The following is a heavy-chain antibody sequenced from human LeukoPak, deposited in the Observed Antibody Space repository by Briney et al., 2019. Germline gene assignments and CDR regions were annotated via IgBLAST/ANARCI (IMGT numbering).Heavy chain of an antibody. CDR2: ISSSGSTI. CDR1: GFTFSDYY. V-gene: IGHV3-11*01. Sequence: GGSLRLSCAASGFTFSDYYMSWIRQAPGKGLEWVSYISSSGSTIYYADSVKGRFTISRDNAKNSLYLQMNSLRAEDTAVYYCARAACSDGSCFSFDYWGQGTLVTVSS. D-gene: IGHD2-15*01. J-gene: IGHJ4*02. CDR3: ARAACSDGSCFSFDY.